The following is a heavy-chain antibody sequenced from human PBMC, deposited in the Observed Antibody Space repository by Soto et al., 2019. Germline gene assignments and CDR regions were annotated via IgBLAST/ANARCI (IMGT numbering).Heavy chain of an antibody. CDR2: IYSGGST. J-gene: IGHJ6*02. D-gene: IGHD2-15*01. CDR3: TRELSQEGYGMDV. Sequence: GGSLRLSCAASGFSVSSRYMSWVRQAPGKGPEWVSVIYSGGSTFYTDSVKGRFTISRDNSKNTLYLQMNSLRAEDTAEYYCTRELSQEGYGMDVWGQGTTVTVSS. CDR1: GFSVSSRY. V-gene: IGHV3-66*01.